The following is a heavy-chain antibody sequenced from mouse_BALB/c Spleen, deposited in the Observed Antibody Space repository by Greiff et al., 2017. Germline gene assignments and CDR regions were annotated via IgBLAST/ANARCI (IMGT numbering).Heavy chain of an antibody. V-gene: IGHV1-87*01. CDR2: IYPGDGDT. J-gene: IGHJ3*01. CDR1: GYTFTSYW. CDR3: ARGYDGYYTLFAY. D-gene: IGHD2-3*01. Sequence: QVQLQQSGAELARPGASVKLSCKASGYTFTSYWMQWVKQRPGQGLEWIGAIYPGDGDTRYTQKFKGKATLTADKSSSTAYMQLSSLASEDSAVYYCARGYDGYYTLFAYWGQGTLVTVSA.